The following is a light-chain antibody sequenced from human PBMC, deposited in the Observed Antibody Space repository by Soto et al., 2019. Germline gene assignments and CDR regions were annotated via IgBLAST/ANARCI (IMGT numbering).Light chain of an antibody. CDR2: DAS. V-gene: IGKV3-11*01. CDR1: QSISYY. CDR3: QQRYNWQYT. J-gene: IGKJ2*01. Sequence: EIVLTQSPVTLSLSPGERATLSCRASQSISYYLAWYQQKPGQAPRLLIYDASSRATDVPARFSGSGSGTYFTLTISSLEPEDFAVYYCQQRYNWQYTFGQGTRLEI.